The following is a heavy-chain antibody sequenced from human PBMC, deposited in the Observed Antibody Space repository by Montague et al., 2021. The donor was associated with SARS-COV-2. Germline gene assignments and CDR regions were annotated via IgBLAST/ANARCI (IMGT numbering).Heavy chain of an antibody. CDR1: GGSINNYY. CDR3: ARHLAVGTSGFDI. Sequence: SETLSLTCTVSGGSINNYYWSWIRQPPEKGPEWIAFIHYTGSANYNPSLKSRATISVDPYKNQCPLKLTSATAADAALYYCARHLAVGTSGFDIWGQGTMVTVSS. CDR2: IHYTGSA. V-gene: IGHV4-59*08. J-gene: IGHJ3*02. D-gene: IGHD6-19*01.